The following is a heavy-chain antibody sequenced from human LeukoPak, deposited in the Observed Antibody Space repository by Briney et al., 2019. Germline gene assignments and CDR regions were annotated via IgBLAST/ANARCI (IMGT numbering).Heavy chain of an antibody. V-gene: IGHV1-69*06. CDR3: ARGHEDSHYYYMDV. CDR1: GGTFSSYA. J-gene: IGHJ6*03. D-gene: IGHD2-15*01. Sequence: SLKVSCKASGGTFSSYAISWVRQAPGQGLEWMGGIIPIFGTANYAQKFQGRVTITADKSTSTAYMELSSLRSEDTAVYYCARGHEDSHYYYMDVWDKGTTVTVSS. CDR2: IIPIFGTA.